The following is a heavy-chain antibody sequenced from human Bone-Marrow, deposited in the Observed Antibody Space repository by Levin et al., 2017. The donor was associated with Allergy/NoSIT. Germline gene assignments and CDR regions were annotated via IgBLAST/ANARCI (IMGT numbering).Heavy chain of an antibody. Sequence: SGGSLRLSCAASGFTFSSYWMSWVRQAPGKGLEWVANIKQDGSEKYYVDSVKGRFTISRDNAKNSLYLQMNSLRAEDTAVYYCARDSDSGYSSTRIFDYWGQGTLVTVSS. CDR1: GFTFSSYW. CDR3: ARDSDSGYSSTRIFDY. J-gene: IGHJ4*02. V-gene: IGHV3-7*01. D-gene: IGHD6-13*01. CDR2: IKQDGSEK.